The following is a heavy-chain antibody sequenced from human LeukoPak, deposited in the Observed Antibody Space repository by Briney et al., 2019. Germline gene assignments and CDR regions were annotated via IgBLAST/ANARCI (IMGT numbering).Heavy chain of an antibody. CDR2: VSTSGST. D-gene: IGHD6-13*01. J-gene: IGHJ6*03. CDR3: ARVGGYTVAAAGTWRYYYHIDV. CDR1: GGSISSGSYY. Sequence: SQTLSLTCTVSGGSISSGSYYWSWIRQPAGKGLEWIGRVSTSGSTNYNPSLKSRVTISIDTSNNQFSLKVRSVTAADTAVYYCARVGGYTVAAAGTWRYYYHIDVWGKGTTVTVSS. V-gene: IGHV4-61*02.